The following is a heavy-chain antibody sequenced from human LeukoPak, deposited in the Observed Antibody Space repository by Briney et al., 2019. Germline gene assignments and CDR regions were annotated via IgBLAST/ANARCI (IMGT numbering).Heavy chain of an antibody. CDR3: AREHSNWGYFDY. V-gene: IGHV4-4*07. D-gene: IGHD7-27*01. Sequence: SETLSLTCTVSGGSISSYYWSWIRQPAGKGLEWIGRIYTSGSTNYNPSLKSRVTMSVDTSKNQFSLKLGSVTAADTAVYYCAREHSNWGYFDYWGQGTLVTVSS. CDR2: IYTSGST. J-gene: IGHJ4*02. CDR1: GGSISSYY.